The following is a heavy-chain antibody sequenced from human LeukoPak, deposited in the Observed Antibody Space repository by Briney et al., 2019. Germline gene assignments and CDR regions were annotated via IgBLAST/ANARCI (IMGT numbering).Heavy chain of an antibody. CDR3: ARAPSDATIFGVVTHFAY. V-gene: IGHV3-21*01. D-gene: IGHD3-3*01. CDR2: ISRRSRHV. CDR1: GFTFSDYS. Sequence: PGGSLRLSCAASGFTFSDYSMNWVRQAPGKGLEWVSSISRRSRHVYYAGSVKGRFTISRDDARNSLYLQMNSLRAEDTAVYYCARAPSDATIFGVVTHFAYWGQGTLVTVSS. J-gene: IGHJ4*02.